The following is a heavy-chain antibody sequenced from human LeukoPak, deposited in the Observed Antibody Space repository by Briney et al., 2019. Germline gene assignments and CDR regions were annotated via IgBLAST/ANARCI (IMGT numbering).Heavy chain of an antibody. CDR1: GFTFTSYA. CDR2: ISGSGGST. CDR3: ARDVIVGATGIYFDY. V-gene: IGHV3-23*01. D-gene: IGHD1-26*01. J-gene: IGHJ4*02. Sequence: SGGSLKLSCAASGFTFTSYAMSWVRQAPGKGLEWVSTISGSGGSTYYADSVKGRFTISRDNSKNTLYLQMNSLRAEDTAVYYCARDVIVGATGIYFDYWGQGTLVTVSS.